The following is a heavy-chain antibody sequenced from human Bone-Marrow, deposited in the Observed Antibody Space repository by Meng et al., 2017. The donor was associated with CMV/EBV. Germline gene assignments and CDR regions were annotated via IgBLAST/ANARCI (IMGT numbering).Heavy chain of an antibody. J-gene: IGHJ6*02. CDR2: VYNSEYT. V-gene: IGHV4-59*01. Sequence: SETLSLTCTVSGGSISNYYWNWIRQPPGKGLEWIGYVYNSEYTNYNPSLKSRVTISADTSKNQFSLKLSSVTAADTAVYYCARMKSTIFGVGSYPYYYYGMDVWGQGTTVTVSS. CDR3: ARMKSTIFGVGSYPYYYYGMDV. CDR1: GGSISNYY. D-gene: IGHD3-3*01.